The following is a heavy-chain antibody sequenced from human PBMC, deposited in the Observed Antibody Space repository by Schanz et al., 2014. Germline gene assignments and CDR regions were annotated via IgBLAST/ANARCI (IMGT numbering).Heavy chain of an antibody. CDR3: AREYSSFDY. CDR1: GGSISNANW. CDR2: IHYSGNT. J-gene: IGHJ4*02. V-gene: IGHV4-61*01. D-gene: IGHD6-19*01. Sequence: QVQLQESGPGLVKPSETLSLTCSVSGGSISNANWWSWVRQPPGKGLEWIGYIHYSGNTNYNPSLKSRVTISLDTSKNQFSLKVNSVTAADTAAYYCAREYSSFDYWGQGTLVTVSS.